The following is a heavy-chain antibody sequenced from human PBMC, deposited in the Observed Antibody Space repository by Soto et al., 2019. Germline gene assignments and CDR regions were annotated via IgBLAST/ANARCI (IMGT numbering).Heavy chain of an antibody. CDR3: ARQAPYVVVPAAKSWHNWFDP. V-gene: IGHV4-59*08. CDR2: IYYSGST. J-gene: IGHJ5*02. Sequence: PSETLSLTCTVSGGSISSYYWSWIRQPPGKGLEWIGYIYYSGSTNYNPSLKSRVTISVDTSKNQFSLKLSSVTAADTAVYYCARQAPYVVVPAAKSWHNWFDPWGQGTLVTVSS. D-gene: IGHD2-2*01. CDR1: GGSISSYY.